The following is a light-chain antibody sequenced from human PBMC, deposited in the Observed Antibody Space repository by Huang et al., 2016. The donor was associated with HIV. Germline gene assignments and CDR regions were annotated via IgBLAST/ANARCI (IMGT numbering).Light chain of an antibody. J-gene: IGKJ1*01. Sequence: AIQMTQSPSSLSASVGDRVTITCQASQAIRNDLGWYQQRPGKAPKLLNYAASELHSGVPLRFSCSGSGTDFTLTISSLQPEDFATYYCLQGYNYPRTFGQGTKVKI. CDR1: QAIRND. V-gene: IGKV1-6*01. CDR2: AAS. CDR3: LQGYNYPRT.